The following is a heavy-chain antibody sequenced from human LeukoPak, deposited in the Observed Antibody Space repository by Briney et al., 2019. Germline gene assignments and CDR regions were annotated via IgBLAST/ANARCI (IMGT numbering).Heavy chain of an antibody. V-gene: IGHV3-48*01. Sequence: QAGGSLRLSCAASGFTFSSYSMNWVRQAPGKGLEWVSYISSSSSTIYYADSVKGRFTISRDNAKNSLYLQMNSLRAEDTAVNYCARDGKEYQLAATYYYYYYMDVWGKGTTVTVSS. CDR2: ISSSSSTI. CDR3: ARDGKEYQLAATYYYYYYMDV. D-gene: IGHD2-2*01. J-gene: IGHJ6*03. CDR1: GFTFSSYS.